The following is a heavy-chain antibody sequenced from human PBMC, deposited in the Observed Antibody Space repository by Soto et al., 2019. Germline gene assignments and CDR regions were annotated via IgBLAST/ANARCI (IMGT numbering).Heavy chain of an antibody. CDR3: ASTPGIAVAGGDY. V-gene: IGHV3-21*01. CDR2: ISSSSSYI. D-gene: IGHD6-19*01. J-gene: IGHJ4*02. CDR1: GFTFSSYS. Sequence: GGSLRLSCAASGFTFSSYSMNWVRQAPGKGLEWVSSISSSSSYIYYADSVKGRFTISRDNAKNSLYLQMNSLRAEDTAVYYCASTPGIAVAGGDYWGQGTLVTVSS.